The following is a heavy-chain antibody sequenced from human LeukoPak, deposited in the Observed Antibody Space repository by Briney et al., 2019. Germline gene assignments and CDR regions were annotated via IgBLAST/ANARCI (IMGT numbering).Heavy chain of an antibody. CDR1: GGSISSYY. V-gene: IGHV4-4*07. CDR3: ASSSGYYSGDAFDI. D-gene: IGHD3-22*01. J-gene: IGHJ3*02. Sequence: SETLSLTCTVSGGSISSYYWSWIRQPAGKGREGMGRIYTSGRTNYNPSLKSRVTMSVDTSKTQFSLKLSSVTAADTAVYYCASSSGYYSGDAFDIWGQGTMVTVSS. CDR2: IYTSGRT.